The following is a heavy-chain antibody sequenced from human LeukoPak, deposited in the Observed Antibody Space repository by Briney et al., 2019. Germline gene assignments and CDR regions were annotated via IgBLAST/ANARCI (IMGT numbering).Heavy chain of an antibody. CDR3: ARRQRPYYFDY. CDR2: IYYSGST. V-gene: IGHV4-59*12. CDR1: GGSISSYY. D-gene: IGHD2-2*01. Sequence: PSXXLSLTCTVSGGSISSYYWSWIRQSPGKGPECIGYIYYSGSTNYNPSLESRVTISVDTSKSTNQISLKLSSVTAADTAVYYCARRQRPYYFDYWGQGILVTVSS. J-gene: IGHJ4*02.